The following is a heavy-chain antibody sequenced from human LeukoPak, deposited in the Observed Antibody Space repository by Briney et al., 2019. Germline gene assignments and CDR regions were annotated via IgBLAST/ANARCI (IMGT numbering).Heavy chain of an antibody. D-gene: IGHD2-2*01. CDR2: IIPILGIA. J-gene: IGHJ4*02. CDR3: ATYCSSTSCSGHFDD. V-gene: IGHV1-69*02. Sequence: ASVKVSCKASGGTFCSYTISWARQAPGQGLEWMGRIIPILGIANYAQKFQGRVTITADKSTSTAYMELSSLRSEDTAVYYCATYCSSTSCSGHFDDWGQGTLVTVSS. CDR1: GGTFCSYT.